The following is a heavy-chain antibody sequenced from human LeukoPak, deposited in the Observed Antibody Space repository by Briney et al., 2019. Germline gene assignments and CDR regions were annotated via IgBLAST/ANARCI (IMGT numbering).Heavy chain of an antibody. D-gene: IGHD2-2*01. CDR3: ARGGISTSLDY. V-gene: IGHV4-4*07. J-gene: IGHJ4*02. CDR1: GGSISSYY. CDR2: IYSSGST. Sequence: SETLSLTCTVSGGSISSYYWSWIRQPAGKGLEWIGRIYSSGSTNYNPSLKSPVTLSVDTSKNQFSLKLTSVTAADTAAYYCARGGISTSLDYWGQGILVTVSS.